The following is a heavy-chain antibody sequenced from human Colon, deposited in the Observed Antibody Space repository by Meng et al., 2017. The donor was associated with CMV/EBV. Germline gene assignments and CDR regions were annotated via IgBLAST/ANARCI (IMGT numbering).Heavy chain of an antibody. D-gene: IGHD2-21*01. CDR3: AKQAVISFPMTL. CDR2: IYSGDSST. Sequence: GESLKISCAASGFTFSNYAMNWVRQAPGKGLEWVSVIYSGDSSTYYADSVKGRFTISRDNSKNTLYLQINSLRPEDTAVYYCAKQAVISFPMTLWGQGTLVTVSS. V-gene: IGHV3-23*03. J-gene: IGHJ4*02. CDR1: GFTFSNYA.